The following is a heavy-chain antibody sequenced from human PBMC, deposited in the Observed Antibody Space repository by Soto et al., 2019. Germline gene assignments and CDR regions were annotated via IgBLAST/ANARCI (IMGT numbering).Heavy chain of an antibody. D-gene: IGHD2-15*01. Sequence: EVQLVESGGGLVQPGGSLRLSCAASGFTFKNYGMNWVRQAPGKGLEWVAYISSTSNAIHYTDSVRGRFTISRDNAKNSLYLRMNSLRDEDTAGYYCARDEMSGGNIVFWGQGSQVAVSS. CDR1: GFTFKNYG. V-gene: IGHV3-48*02. CDR3: ARDEMSGGNIVF. J-gene: IGHJ4*02. CDR2: ISSTSNAI.